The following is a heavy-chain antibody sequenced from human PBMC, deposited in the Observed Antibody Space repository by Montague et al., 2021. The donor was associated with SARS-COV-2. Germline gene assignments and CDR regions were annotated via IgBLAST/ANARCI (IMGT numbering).Heavy chain of an antibody. Sequence: SETLSLTCTVSGDSIKNYFWSCFRQHPGKGLEWIGYIYYYGNTPYKSPFRSGATITIDTSRNLFSPQLRSVNTAAPAVVLCAKEFGSGSINPTYWGQGVLVTVSS. CDR1: GDSIKNYF. CDR2: IYYYGNT. J-gene: IGHJ4*02. V-gene: IGHV4-59*01. D-gene: IGHD3-10*01. CDR3: AKEFGSGSINPTY.